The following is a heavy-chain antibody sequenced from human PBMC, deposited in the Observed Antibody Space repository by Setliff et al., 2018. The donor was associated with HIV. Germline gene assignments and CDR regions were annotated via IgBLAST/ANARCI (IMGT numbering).Heavy chain of an antibody. V-gene: IGHV4-39*01. CDR3: ARHDGGGWYVRVLATSFDY. CDR2: VYYTGST. Sequence: PSETLSLTCTVSDGSISRTSYYWGWIRQPPGRGLEWIGSVYYTGSTYYNPSLKSRVTISVDTSKTQFSLKLRSVSAADTAVYYCARHDGGGWYVRVLATSFDYWGQGTLVTVSS. J-gene: IGHJ4*02. CDR1: DGSISRTSYY. D-gene: IGHD6-19*01.